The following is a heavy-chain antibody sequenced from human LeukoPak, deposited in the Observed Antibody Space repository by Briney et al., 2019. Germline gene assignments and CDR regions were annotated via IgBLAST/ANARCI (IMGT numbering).Heavy chain of an antibody. CDR3: ARSSGYDSPYYFDY. CDR2: IYYSGST. V-gene: IGHV4-59*08. D-gene: IGHD5-12*01. CDR1: GGSISSYY. Sequence: SETLSLTCTVSGGSISSYYWSWIRQPPGKGLEWIGYIYYSGSTNHNPSLKSRVTISVDTSKNQFSLKLSSVTAADTAVYYCARSSGYDSPYYFDYWGQGTLVTVSS. J-gene: IGHJ4*02.